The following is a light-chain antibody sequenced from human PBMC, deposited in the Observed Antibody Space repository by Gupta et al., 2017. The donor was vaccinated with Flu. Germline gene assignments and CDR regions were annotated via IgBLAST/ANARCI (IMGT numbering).Light chain of an antibody. CDR1: QSLLHSNVYNC. V-gene: IGKV2-28*01. CDR3: MHAQQCPVT. CDR2: LGS. Sequence: DLVMAQSPLSLLVTSGEPAPIPCRSSQSLLHSNVYNCLDWYQQRPGQAPQLLIYLGSNRDTGVPDRFSGSGSGTDFTLKISRVEADDVGIYYCMHAQQCPVTFGHGTKVDVK. J-gene: IGKJ3*01.